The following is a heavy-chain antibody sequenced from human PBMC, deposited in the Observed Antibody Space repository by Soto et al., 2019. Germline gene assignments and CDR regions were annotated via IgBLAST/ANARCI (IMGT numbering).Heavy chain of an antibody. CDR2: VWLHGINI. Sequence: GGSLRLSCAASGFSFSSYGMHWFRQAPGKGLVWLAVVWLHGINIYSADSVRGRFTISRDDSTYPLFLQMISLRVEKTALYYSIRALDRTTLTRGGVDAWGQGTTVTVSS. CDR3: IRALDRTTLTRGGVDA. J-gene: IGHJ6*02. V-gene: IGHV3-33*02. D-gene: IGHD2-2*03. CDR1: GFSFSSYG.